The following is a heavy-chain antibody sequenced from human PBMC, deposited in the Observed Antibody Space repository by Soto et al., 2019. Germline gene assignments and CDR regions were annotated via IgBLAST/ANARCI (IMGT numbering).Heavy chain of an antibody. CDR1: GFTFSSYW. D-gene: IGHD2-15*01. CDR3: AREAHCVSCYSSYYYGMDL. V-gene: IGHV3-7*01. J-gene: IGHJ6*02. Sequence: EVQLVESGGGLVQPGGSLRLSCAASGFTFSSYWMSWVRQAPGKGLEWVANIKQDGSEKYYVDSVKGRFTISRDNAKNPLYMQMNSRRAEDTAVYYCAREAHCVSCYSSYYYGMDLWGQGTTVTVSS. CDR2: IKQDGSEK.